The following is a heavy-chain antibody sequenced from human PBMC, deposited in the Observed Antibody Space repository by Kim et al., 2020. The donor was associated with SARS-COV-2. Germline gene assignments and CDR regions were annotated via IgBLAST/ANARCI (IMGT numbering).Heavy chain of an antibody. CDR2: ISSSSSYI. CDR3: ARSLRGFGEYGPTCMDV. D-gene: IGHD3-10*01. Sequence: GGSLRLSCAASGFTFSSYSMNWVRQAPGKGLEWVSSISSSSSYIYYADSVKGRFTISRDNAKNSLYLQMNSLRTEDTAVYYCARSLRGFGEYGPTCMDVWGQGTTVTVSS. V-gene: IGHV3-21*01. CDR1: GFTFSSYS. J-gene: IGHJ6*02.